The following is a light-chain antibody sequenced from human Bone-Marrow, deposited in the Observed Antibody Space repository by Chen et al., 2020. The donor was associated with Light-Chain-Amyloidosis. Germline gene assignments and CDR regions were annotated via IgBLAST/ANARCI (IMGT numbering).Light chain of an antibody. CDR1: SSDVGGDNH. Sequence: QSALTQPASVSGSPGQSITLSCTGTSSDVGGDNHVSWYQQHPDKAPKRMIYEVTNRPSWVPDRFSGSKSDNTASLTISGLQTEDEADYFCSSYTITSTLVFGSGTRVTVL. J-gene: IGLJ1*01. V-gene: IGLV2-14*01. CDR3: SSYTITSTLV. CDR2: EVT.